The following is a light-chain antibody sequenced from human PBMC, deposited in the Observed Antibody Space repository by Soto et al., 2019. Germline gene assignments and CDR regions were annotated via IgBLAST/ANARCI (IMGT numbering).Light chain of an antibody. CDR1: QGISSN. V-gene: IGKV3-20*01. CDR3: QQYGGSPT. Sequence: TQSPSSLSASTGDRVTITCRASQGISSNLAWYQQQPGQAPRLLIYAASTRATAVPDRFIGSGSGTDFTLTISRLEPEDFAVYYCQQYGGSPTFGLGTKVDIK. J-gene: IGKJ1*01. CDR2: AAS.